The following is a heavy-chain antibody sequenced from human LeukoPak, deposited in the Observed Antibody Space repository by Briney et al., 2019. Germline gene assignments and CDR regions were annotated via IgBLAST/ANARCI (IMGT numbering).Heavy chain of an antibody. J-gene: IGHJ4*02. V-gene: IGHV3-49*04. Sequence: PGGSLRLSCTASGFTFGDYAMSWVRQAPGKGLEWVGFIRSKAYGGTTEYAASVKGRFTISRDDSKSIAYLQMNSLKTEDTAAYYCTRILKYSSSWYDRRFWPEFDYWGQGTLVTVSS. CDR3: TRILKYSSSWYDRRFWPEFDY. CDR2: IRSKAYGGTT. D-gene: IGHD6-13*01. CDR1: GFTFGDYA.